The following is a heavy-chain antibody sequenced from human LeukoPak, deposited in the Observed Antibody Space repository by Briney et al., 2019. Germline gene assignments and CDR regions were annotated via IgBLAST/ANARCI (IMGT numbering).Heavy chain of an antibody. V-gene: IGHV3-21*05. Sequence: PGGSLRLSCAASGFIYSNYGMNWVRQAPGKGLEWVSYISGSGTYIDYADSVKGRFTISRDNAKNSLYLQMNSLRAEDTAVYYCARGHSSGYYPKYWGQGTLVTASS. J-gene: IGHJ4*02. CDR2: ISGSGTYI. CDR3: ARGHSSGYYPKY. CDR1: GFIYSNYG. D-gene: IGHD3-22*01.